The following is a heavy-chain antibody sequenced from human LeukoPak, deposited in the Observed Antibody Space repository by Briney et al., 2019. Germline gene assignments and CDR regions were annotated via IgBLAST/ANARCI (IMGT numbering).Heavy chain of an antibody. CDR2: IYPGDSDT. J-gene: IGHJ6*03. CDR3: ARQGYSSSPYYYMDV. D-gene: IGHD5-18*01. Sequence: GASLQISCKGSGYSFTSYWIGWVRPMPGKGLEWMGIIYPGDSDTRYSPSFQGQVTISADKSISTAYLQWSSLKASDTAMYYCARQGYSSSPYYYMDVWGKGTTVSVSS. V-gene: IGHV5-51*01. CDR1: GYSFTSYW.